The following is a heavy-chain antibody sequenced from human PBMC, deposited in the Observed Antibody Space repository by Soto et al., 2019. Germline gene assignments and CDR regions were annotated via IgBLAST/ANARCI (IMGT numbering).Heavy chain of an antibody. CDR3: ARRGLEYYYYYYYMDV. J-gene: IGHJ6*03. D-gene: IGHD2-2*01. CDR1: GGSFSGYY. Sequence: SETLSLTCAVYGGSFSGYYWSWIRQPPGKGLEWIGEINHSGSTNYNPSLKSRVTISVDTSKNQFSLKLSSVTAADAAVYYCARRGLEYYYYYYYMDVWGKGTTVTVSS. V-gene: IGHV4-34*01. CDR2: INHSGST.